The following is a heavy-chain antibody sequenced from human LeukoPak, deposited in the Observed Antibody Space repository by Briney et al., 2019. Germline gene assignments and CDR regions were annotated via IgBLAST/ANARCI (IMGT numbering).Heavy chain of an antibody. V-gene: IGHV3-33*08. CDR3: ARESLCSSTSCYSDY. CDR2: IWYDGSNK. J-gene: IGHJ4*02. Sequence: GGSLRLSCAASGFTFSSYAMSWVRQAPGKGLEWVTVIWYDGSNKDYANSVKGRFTISRDNSKNTLYLQMNSLRAEDTAVYYCARESLCSSTSCYSDYWGQGTLVTVSS. D-gene: IGHD2-2*01. CDR1: GFTFSSYA.